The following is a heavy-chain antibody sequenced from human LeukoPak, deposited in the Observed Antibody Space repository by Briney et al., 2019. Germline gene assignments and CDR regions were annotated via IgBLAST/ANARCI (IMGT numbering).Heavy chain of an antibody. J-gene: IGHJ4*02. Sequence: SETLSLTSAVSGGSISSSNWWRWVRQPPGKGLEWIGAIYHSGSTNYNPSLKSRVTISVATSKNQFSLKLSSVTAADTAVYYCARLRDGYNPAADYWGQGTLVTVSS. V-gene: IGHV4-4*02. CDR3: ARLRDGYNPAADY. CDR2: IYHSGST. D-gene: IGHD5-24*01. CDR1: GGSISSSNW.